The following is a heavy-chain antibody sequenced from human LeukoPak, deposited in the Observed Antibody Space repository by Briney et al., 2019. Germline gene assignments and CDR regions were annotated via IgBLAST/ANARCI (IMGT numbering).Heavy chain of an antibody. CDR2: IYPGDSDT. J-gene: IGHJ5*02. CDR3: ARMIYGSGSYYRWFDP. V-gene: IGHV5-51*01. CDR1: GYSFTSYW. Sequence: GESLKISCKGSGYSFTSYWIGWVRQMPGKGLEWMGIIYPGDSDTRYSPSFQGQGTISADKSISTAYLQWSSLKASDTAMYYCARMIYGSGSYYRWFDPWGQGTLVTVSS. D-gene: IGHD3-10*01.